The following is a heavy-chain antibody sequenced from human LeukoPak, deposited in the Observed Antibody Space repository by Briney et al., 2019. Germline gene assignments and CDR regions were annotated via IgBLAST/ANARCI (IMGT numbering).Heavy chain of an antibody. CDR1: GFTFSSYS. V-gene: IGHV3-21*01. J-gene: IGHJ4*02. D-gene: IGHD1-26*01. Sequence: GGSLRLSCAASGFTFSSYSMSWVRQAPGKGLEWVSSFSSSSSYIYYADSVKGRFTISRDNAKNSLYLQMNSLRAEDTAVYYCARIMVGATPSFDYWGQGTLVTVSS. CDR3: ARIMVGATPSFDY. CDR2: FSSSSSYI.